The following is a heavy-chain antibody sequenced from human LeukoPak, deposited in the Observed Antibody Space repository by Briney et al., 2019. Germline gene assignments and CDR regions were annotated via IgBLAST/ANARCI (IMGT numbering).Heavy chain of an antibody. D-gene: IGHD3-10*01. J-gene: IGHJ4*02. CDR3: ARAEVRGVITKEDY. Sequence: PGGSLRLSCAPSGFTFSTNAMTWVREAPGEGVEWVSAISGSGGTTYYADSVKGRFTISRDNSKNTLCLQMNSLRAEDTAVYYWARAEVRGVITKEDYWGQGTLVSVPS. CDR2: ISGSGGTT. CDR1: GFTFSTNA. V-gene: IGHV3-23*01.